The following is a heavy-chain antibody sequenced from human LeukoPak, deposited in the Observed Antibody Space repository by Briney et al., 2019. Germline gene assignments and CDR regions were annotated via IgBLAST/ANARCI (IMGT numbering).Heavy chain of an antibody. J-gene: IGHJ4*02. CDR3: ATPPKGRYFDWLSGYFDY. D-gene: IGHD3-9*01. Sequence: GRSLRLSCAASGFTFSSYAMHWVRQAPGKGLEWVAVISYDGSNKYYADSVKGRFTISRDNSKNTLYLQMNSLRAEDTAVYYCATPPKGRYFDWLSGYFDYWGQGTLVTVSS. V-gene: IGHV3-30-3*01. CDR1: GFTFSSYA. CDR2: ISYDGSNK.